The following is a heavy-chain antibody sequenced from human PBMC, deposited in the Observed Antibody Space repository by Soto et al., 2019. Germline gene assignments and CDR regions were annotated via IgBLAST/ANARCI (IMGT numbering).Heavy chain of an antibody. Sequence: GGSLRLSCAASGFTFSNAWINWVRQALGKGQEWVGRIKSKTDGGTIDYAEPVKGRFAISRDDSNNMVYLQMNSLKIEDMAVYYCTTDSYSTIIIVRFDYWGHGTLVTSPQ. V-gene: IGHV3-15*07. D-gene: IGHD3-22*01. CDR1: GFTFSNAW. J-gene: IGHJ4*01. CDR2: IKSKTDGGTI. CDR3: TTDSYSTIIIVRFDY.